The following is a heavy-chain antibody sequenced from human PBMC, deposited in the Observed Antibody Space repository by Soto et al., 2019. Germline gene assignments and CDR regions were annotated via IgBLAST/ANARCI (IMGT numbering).Heavy chain of an antibody. CDR1: GGSISSGGYY. Sequence: SETLSLTCTVSGGSISSGGYYWSWIRQHPGKGLEWIGYIYYSGSTYYNPSLKSRVTISVDTSKNQFSLKLSSVTAADTAVYYCARAPRDYYYYYYMDVWGKGTTVTVSS. CDR3: ARAPRDYYYYYYMDV. J-gene: IGHJ6*03. D-gene: IGHD3-10*01. CDR2: IYYSGST. V-gene: IGHV4-31*03.